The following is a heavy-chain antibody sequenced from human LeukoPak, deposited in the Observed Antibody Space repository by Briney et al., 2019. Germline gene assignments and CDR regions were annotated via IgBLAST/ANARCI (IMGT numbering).Heavy chain of an antibody. J-gene: IGHJ4*02. Sequence: GGSLRLSCAASGFTFSGYAMTWVRQAPGKGLEWVASITYNGDFTYYLDSVKGRFTISRDNSKNTLYLQMNNLRGEDTALYYCTKDGLYFDGSAHIYYFDAWGQGALVAVSS. CDR2: ITYNGDFT. CDR3: TKDGLYFDGSAHIYYFDA. V-gene: IGHV3-23*01. D-gene: IGHD3-22*01. CDR1: GFTFSGYA.